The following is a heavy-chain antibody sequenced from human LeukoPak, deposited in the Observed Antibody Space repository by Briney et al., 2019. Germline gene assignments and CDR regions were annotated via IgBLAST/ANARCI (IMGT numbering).Heavy chain of an antibody. Sequence: GGSLRLSCAASGFTFSNYWMSWVRQAPGKGLEWVANIKQDGSEKYYVDSVKGRFTISRDNAKNSLYLQMNSLRAEDTAVYYCARAMVWDHGDYWGQGTLVTVSS. D-gene: IGHD1-14*01. CDR2: IKQDGSEK. CDR3: ARAMVWDHGDY. CDR1: GFTFSNYW. V-gene: IGHV3-7*01. J-gene: IGHJ4*02.